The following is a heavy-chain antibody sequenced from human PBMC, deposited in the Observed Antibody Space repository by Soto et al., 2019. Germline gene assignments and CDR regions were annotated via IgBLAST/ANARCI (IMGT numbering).Heavy chain of an antibody. D-gene: IGHD2-15*01. J-gene: IGHJ4*02. Sequence: EVQLLESGGALVQPGGSLRLSCVASGFTFRTYSMSWVRQVPGKGLEWVSVVSGGGGSTYYAGSVRGRFTISRDNSKNTLYLHMNNLRDEDTAVYYCAKDRHCGGGTCQRSYFDHWGQGTPVTVSS. V-gene: IGHV3-23*01. CDR1: GFTFRTYS. CDR2: VSGGGGST. CDR3: AKDRHCGGGTCQRSYFDH.